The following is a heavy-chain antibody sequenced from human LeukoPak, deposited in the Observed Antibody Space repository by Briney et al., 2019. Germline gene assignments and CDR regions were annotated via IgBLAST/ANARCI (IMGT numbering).Heavy chain of an antibody. CDR2: IKQDGSEN. CDR1: GFTFSSYW. CDR3: AGVGRGGYYFDY. J-gene: IGHJ4*02. V-gene: IGHV3-7*01. Sequence: GGSLRLSCAASGFTFSSYWMNWVRQAPGKGLEWVANIKQDGSENYYVDSVKGRFTISRDNAKNSLYLQMNSLRAEDTAVYYCAGVGRGGYYFDYWGQGTLVTVSS. D-gene: IGHD3-10*01.